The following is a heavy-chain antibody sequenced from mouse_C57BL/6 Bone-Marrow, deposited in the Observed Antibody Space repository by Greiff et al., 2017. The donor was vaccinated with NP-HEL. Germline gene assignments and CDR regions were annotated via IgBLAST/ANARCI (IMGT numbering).Heavy chain of an antibody. CDR1: GYTFTSYW. Sequence: QVQLQQPGTELVKPGASVKLSCKASGYTFTSYWMHWVQQRPGQGLEWIGNINPSNGGTNYNEKFKSKATLTVDKSSSTAYMQLSSLTSEASAVYYCARVTTVVARYFDVWGTGTTVTVSS. CDR3: ARVTTVVARYFDV. V-gene: IGHV1-53*01. CDR2: INPSNGGT. J-gene: IGHJ1*03. D-gene: IGHD1-1*01.